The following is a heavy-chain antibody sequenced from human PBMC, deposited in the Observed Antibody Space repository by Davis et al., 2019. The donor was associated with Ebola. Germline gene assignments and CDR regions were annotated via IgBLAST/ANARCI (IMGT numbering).Heavy chain of an antibody. CDR2: ISGSGGST. J-gene: IGHJ4*02. D-gene: IGHD6-13*01. CDR1: GFTFSSYA. V-gene: IGHV3-23*01. CDR3: ARDEAAAMYYFDY. Sequence: GGSLRLSFAASGFTFSSYAMSWVRQAPGKGLEWVSAISGSGGSTYYADSVRGRFTISRDNSKNTVYLQMYSLRAEDTAVYYCARDEAAAMYYFDYWGRGTLVTVSS.